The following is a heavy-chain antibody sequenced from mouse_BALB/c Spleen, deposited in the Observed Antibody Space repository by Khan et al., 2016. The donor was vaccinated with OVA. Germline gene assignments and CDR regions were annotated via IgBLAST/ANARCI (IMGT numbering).Heavy chain of an antibody. CDR2: IDPFSGGA. J-gene: IGHJ3*01. V-gene: IGHV1S135*01. CDR1: GYSFTSYY. D-gene: IGHD2-2*01. CDR3: TRHGYVAWFTY. Sequence: VQLKQSGPELMKPGASVKISCKASGYSFTSYYIHWVLQSHGKSLEWIGYIDPFSGGATYNQKFKGKATLAVDKSSSTAYIHLSNLTSVDSAVYYCTRHGYVAWFTYWGQGTLVTVSA.